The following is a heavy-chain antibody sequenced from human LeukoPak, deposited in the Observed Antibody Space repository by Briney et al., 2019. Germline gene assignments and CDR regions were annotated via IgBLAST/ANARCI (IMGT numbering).Heavy chain of an antibody. CDR1: GFTFSSYS. CDR2: ISTSSSYI. J-gene: IGHJ4*02. Sequence: GGSLRLSCAASGFTFSSYSMNWVRQAPGKGLEWVSFISTSSSYIYYADSLKGRFTISRDNAKKSLYLQMNSLRAEDTAVYYCARDQDWNDRGGLDYWGQGALVTVSS. V-gene: IGHV3-21*01. CDR3: ARDQDWNDRGGLDY. D-gene: IGHD1-1*01.